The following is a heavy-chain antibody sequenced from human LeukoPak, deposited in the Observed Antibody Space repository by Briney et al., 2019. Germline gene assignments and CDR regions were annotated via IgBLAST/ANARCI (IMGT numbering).Heavy chain of an antibody. D-gene: IGHD2-21*01. CDR1: GGSISNDY. Sequence: PSETLSLTCSVSGGSISNDYWNWIRQSPEKGLEWIGYMSYRGRTNYNPSLKSRVTMYVDTSKNQFSLEVSSVTAADTAVYYCARSRHGGADDWYFDLWGRGTLVTVSS. J-gene: IGHJ2*01. CDR2: MSYRGRT. CDR3: ARSRHGGADDWYFDL. V-gene: IGHV4-59*08.